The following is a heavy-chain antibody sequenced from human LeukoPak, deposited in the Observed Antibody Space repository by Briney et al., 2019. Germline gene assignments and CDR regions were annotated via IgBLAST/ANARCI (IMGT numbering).Heavy chain of an antibody. V-gene: IGHV1-69*05. CDR2: IIPIFGTA. CDR3: ARDGSVAFDY. J-gene: IGHJ4*02. CDR1: GGTFSSYA. Sequence: SVNVSCKASGGTFSSYAISWVRQAPGQGLEWMGGIIPIFGTANYAQKFQGRVTMTRDTSTSTVYMGLSSLRSEDTAVYYCARDGSVAFDYWGQGTLVTVSS. D-gene: IGHD6-19*01.